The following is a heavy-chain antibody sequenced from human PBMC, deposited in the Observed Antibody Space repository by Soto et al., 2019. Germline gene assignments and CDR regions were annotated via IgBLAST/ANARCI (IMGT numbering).Heavy chain of an antibody. Sequence: EVQLLESGGGLVQPGESLRLSCAVSGFIFGNYMMTWVRQAPGKGLEWVSTIRDSGDSTYYADSVKGRFTISRDNFKNTLYSLMDSLGAEDTAVYYCAPHVYCSGGSCHYDAFDIRGQGAMVTVSS. CDR1: GFIFGNYM. CDR2: IRDSGDST. D-gene: IGHD2-15*01. CDR3: APHVYCSGGSCHYDAFDI. J-gene: IGHJ3*02. V-gene: IGHV3-23*01.